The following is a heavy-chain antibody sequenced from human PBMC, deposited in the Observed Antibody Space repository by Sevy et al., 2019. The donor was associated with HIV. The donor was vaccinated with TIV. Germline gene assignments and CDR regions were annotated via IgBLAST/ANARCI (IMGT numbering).Heavy chain of an antibody. CDR3: ASLSGYYYDSSRYYNTDAFDI. D-gene: IGHD3-22*01. Sequence: GESLKISCKASGYTFTDYFMHWVRQAPGQGLEWMGWINPNSGGTNYAQRFRGRVTMTRDTSISTAYMELSRLGSDDTAVYYCASLSGYYYDSSRYYNTDAFDIWGQGTMVTVSS. CDR2: INPNSGGT. CDR1: GYTFTDYF. J-gene: IGHJ3*02. V-gene: IGHV1-2*02.